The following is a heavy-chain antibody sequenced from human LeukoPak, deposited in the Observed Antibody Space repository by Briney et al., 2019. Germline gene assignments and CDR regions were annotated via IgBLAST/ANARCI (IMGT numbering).Heavy chain of an antibody. J-gene: IGHJ4*02. CDR3: ARVTDSSGYLPRFNY. Sequence: SETLSLTCTVSRGPISSYYWSWIRQPPGKGLEWVGYMSNSGKSDYNPSLKSRARISLDTSKNQISLNLTSVTAADTAVYYCARVTDSSGYLPRFNYWGQGILVTVSS. CDR1: RGPISSYY. V-gene: IGHV4-4*08. CDR2: MSNSGKS. D-gene: IGHD3-22*01.